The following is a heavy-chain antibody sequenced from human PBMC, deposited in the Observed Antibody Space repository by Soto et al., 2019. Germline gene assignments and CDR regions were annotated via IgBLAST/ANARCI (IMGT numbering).Heavy chain of an antibody. D-gene: IGHD2-2*01. J-gene: IGHJ6*02. CDR3: ARDFSTGHQRYFYYGMDV. CDR1: GYTFTSYA. CDR2: INAGNGNT. V-gene: IGHV1-3*01. Sequence: ASVKVSCKASGYTFTSYAMHWVRQAPGQRLEWMGWINAGNGNTKYSQKFQGRVTITRDTSASTAYMELSSLRSEDTAVYYCARDFSTGHQRYFYYGMDVWGQGTTVTVS.